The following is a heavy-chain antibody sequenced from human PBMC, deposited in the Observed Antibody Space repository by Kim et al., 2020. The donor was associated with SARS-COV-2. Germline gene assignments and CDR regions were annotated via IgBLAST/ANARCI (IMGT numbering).Heavy chain of an antibody. J-gene: IGHJ2*01. CDR1: GGSISSGGYY. V-gene: IGHV4-61*02. D-gene: IGHD1-26*01. CDR3: ARDIVGGDWYFDL. CDR2: IHTSGTT. Sequence: SETLSLTCTVSGGSISSGGYYWSWIRQPAGKGLEWIGRIHTSGTTSYNPSLKTRVTISIDTSKNHFSLRVNSLTAADTAVYYCARDIVGGDWYFDLWGRGTLVTVSS.